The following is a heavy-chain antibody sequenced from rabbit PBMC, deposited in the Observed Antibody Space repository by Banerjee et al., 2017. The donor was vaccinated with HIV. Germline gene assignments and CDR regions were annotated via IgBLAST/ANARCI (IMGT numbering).Heavy chain of an antibody. CDR2: INTSSGNT. D-gene: IGHD4-2*01. V-gene: IGHV1S40*01. CDR3: ARVLVEYDYGMDL. J-gene: IGHJ6*01. Sequence: PGKGLEWIACINTSSGNTVYASWAKGRFTISKASSTTVTLQMTSLTAADTASYFCARVLVEYDYGMDLWGQGTLVTVS.